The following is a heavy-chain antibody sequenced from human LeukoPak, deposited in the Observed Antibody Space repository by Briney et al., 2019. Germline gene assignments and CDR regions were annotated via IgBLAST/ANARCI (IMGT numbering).Heavy chain of an antibody. Sequence: SETLSLNCTVSGGSISSSSYYWGWIRQPPGKGLEWIGYIYTSGNTNYNPSLKSRVTISVDTSKNQFSLKLSSVTAADTAVYYCAAYCSGGSCYSRFDYWGQGTLVTVSS. D-gene: IGHD2-15*01. V-gene: IGHV4-61*05. CDR1: GGSISSSSYY. CDR3: AAYCSGGSCYSRFDY. CDR2: IYTSGNT. J-gene: IGHJ4*02.